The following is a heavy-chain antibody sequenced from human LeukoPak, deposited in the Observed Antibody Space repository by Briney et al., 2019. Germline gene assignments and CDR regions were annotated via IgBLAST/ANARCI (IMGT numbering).Heavy chain of an antibody. CDR1: GFTFSSYW. CDR3: ARVGSGRAAGN. J-gene: IGHJ4*02. V-gene: IGHV3-7*01. CDR2: IKQDGSEK. Sequence: GSLRLSCAASGFTFSSYWMIWVRQAPGKGLEWVASIKQDGSEKLYVDSVKGRFTIFRDNAKNSLYLQMNSLRAEDTAVYYCARVGSGRAAGNWGQGTLVTVSS. D-gene: IGHD1-14*01.